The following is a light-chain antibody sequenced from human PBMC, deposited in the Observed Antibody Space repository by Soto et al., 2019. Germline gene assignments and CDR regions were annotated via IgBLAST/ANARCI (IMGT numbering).Light chain of an antibody. J-gene: IGKJ1*01. CDR2: AAS. Sequence: DIQLTQSPSSLSASVGDRVTITCRASQSISTYLNWYQQKPGKAPKLLIYAASSLQSGVPPRFSGSGSGTDFTLTISSLQPEDSATYYCQQSYSTPRTFGQGTKVEIK. V-gene: IGKV1-39*01. CDR3: QQSYSTPRT. CDR1: QSISTY.